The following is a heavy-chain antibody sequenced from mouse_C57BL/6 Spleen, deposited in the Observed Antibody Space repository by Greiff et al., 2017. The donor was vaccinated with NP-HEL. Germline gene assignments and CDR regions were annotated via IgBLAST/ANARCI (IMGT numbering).Heavy chain of an antibody. CDR2: IYPGDGDT. D-gene: IGHD2-5*01. CDR3: ARSSYSNSWFAY. J-gene: IGHJ3*01. V-gene: IGHV1-82*01. Sequence: VQLQQPGPELVKPGASVKISCKASGYAFSSSWMNWVKQRPGKGLEWIGRIYPGDGDTNYNGKFKGKATLTADKSSSTAYMQLSSLTSEDSAVCFCARSSYSNSWFAYWGQGTLVTVSA. CDR1: GYAFSSSW.